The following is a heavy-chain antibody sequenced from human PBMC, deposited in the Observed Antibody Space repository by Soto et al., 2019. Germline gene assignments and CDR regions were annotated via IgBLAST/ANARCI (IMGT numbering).Heavy chain of an antibody. CDR1: GGSIGSYY. CDR2: IYYSGST. CDR3: VRHGYGSGSRDFYYYYYYMDV. Sequence: PSETLSLTCTVSGGSIGSYYWSWIRQPPGKGLEWIGYIYYSGSTNYNPSLKSRVTISVDTSKNQFSLKLSSVTAADTAVYYCVRHGYGSGSRDFYYYYYYMDVWGKGTTVTVSS. J-gene: IGHJ6*03. V-gene: IGHV4-59*08. D-gene: IGHD3-10*01.